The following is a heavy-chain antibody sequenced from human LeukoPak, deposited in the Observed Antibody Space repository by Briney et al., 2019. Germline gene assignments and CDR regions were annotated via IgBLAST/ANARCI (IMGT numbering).Heavy chain of an antibody. D-gene: IGHD3-16*01. CDR3: AKDDYDYAPPSGH. CDR1: GGSFSGYY. CDR2: INHSGST. J-gene: IGHJ1*01. V-gene: IGHV4-34*01. Sequence: SETLSLTCAVYGGSFSGYYWSWIRQPPGKGLEWIGEINHSGSTNYNPSLKSRVTISVDTSKNQFSLKLSSVTAADTAVYYCAKDDYDYAPPSGHWGQGTLVTVSS.